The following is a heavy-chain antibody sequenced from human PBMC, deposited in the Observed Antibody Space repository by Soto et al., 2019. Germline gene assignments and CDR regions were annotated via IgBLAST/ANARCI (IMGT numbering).Heavy chain of an antibody. CDR2: IDDRGTS. J-gene: IGHJ6*01. V-gene: IGHV4-30-4*01. Sequence: SETLSLTCTVSGGSISSGNYYWSWIRQPPGKGLERIGYIDDRGTSHHNPSLESRVTMSVDMSKNQFSLKLSSVTAADTAVYFSVRGHCCIQSCGPCYYDYAIQVWRQGTT. D-gene: IGHD2-15*01. CDR3: VRGHCCIQSCGPCYYDYAIQV. CDR1: GGSISSGNYY.